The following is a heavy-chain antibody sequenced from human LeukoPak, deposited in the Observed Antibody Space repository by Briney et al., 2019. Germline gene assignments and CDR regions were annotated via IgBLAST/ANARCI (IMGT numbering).Heavy chain of an antibody. CDR3: ADELEQDYFDY. Sequence: GASVKVSCKASGGTFSSYAISWVRQAPGQGLEWMGRIIPILDMANYAQKFQDRVTITADKSTSTAYMELSSLRSEDTAVYYCADELEQDYFDYWGQGTLVTVSS. CDR1: GGTFSSYA. V-gene: IGHV1-69*04. D-gene: IGHD1/OR15-1a*01. CDR2: IIPILDMA. J-gene: IGHJ4*02.